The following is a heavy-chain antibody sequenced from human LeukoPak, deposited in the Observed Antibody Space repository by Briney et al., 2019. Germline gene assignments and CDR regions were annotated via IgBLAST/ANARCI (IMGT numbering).Heavy chain of an antibody. V-gene: IGHV3-30*04. CDR2: ISYAGSNK. CDR1: GFTFSSYA. J-gene: IGHJ6*02. CDR3: ARDSFPRYYYYGMDV. Sequence: GGSLRLSCAASGFTFSSYAMHWVRQAPGKGLEWVAVISYAGSNKYYADSVKGRFTISRDNSKNTLYLQMNSLRAEDTAVYYCARDSFPRYYYYGMDVWGQGTTVTVSS. D-gene: IGHD3-16*02.